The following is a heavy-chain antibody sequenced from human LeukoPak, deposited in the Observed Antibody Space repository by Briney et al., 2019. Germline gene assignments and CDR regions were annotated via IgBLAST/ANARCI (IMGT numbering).Heavy chain of an antibody. CDR3: SRENGAFSPFGY. CDR1: GGSISNTNW. CDR2: ISLTGLT. V-gene: IGHV4-4*02. D-gene: IGHD2-8*01. J-gene: IGHJ4*02. Sequence: KPSGTLSLTCGVSGGSISNTNWWSWVRQPPGQGLEWIGEISLTGLTHYNPSLESRVTVSLDKSKNHLSLNLTSVTAADTAVYYCSRENGAFSPFGYWGQGTLVTVLS.